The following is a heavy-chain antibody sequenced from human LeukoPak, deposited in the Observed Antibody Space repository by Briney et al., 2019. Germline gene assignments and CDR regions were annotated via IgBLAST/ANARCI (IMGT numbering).Heavy chain of an antibody. J-gene: IGHJ4*02. CDR1: GFTFSSYA. D-gene: IGHD3-10*01. CDR2: ISYDGSNK. V-gene: IGHV3-30-3*01. Sequence: PGGSLRLSCAASGFTFSSYAMHWVRQAPGKGLEWVAVISYDGSNKYYADSVKGRFTISRDNSKNTLYLQMNSLRAEDAAVYYCARDSYYYGSGSYSPYWGQGTLVTVSS. CDR3: ARDSYYYGSGSYSPY.